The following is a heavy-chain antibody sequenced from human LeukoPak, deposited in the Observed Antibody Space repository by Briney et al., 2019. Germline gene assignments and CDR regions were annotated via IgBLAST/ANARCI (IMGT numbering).Heavy chain of an antibody. CDR1: GFTFSSYE. CDR2: ISSSGSTI. V-gene: IGHV3-48*03. J-gene: IGHJ4*02. Sequence: PGGSLRLSCAASGFTFSSYEMNWVRQAPGKGLEWVSYISSSGSTIYYADSVKGRFTISRDNAKNSLYLQMNSLRAEDTAVYYCAKEESQWLVRPGFDYWGQGTLVTVSS. D-gene: IGHD6-19*01. CDR3: AKEESQWLVRPGFDY.